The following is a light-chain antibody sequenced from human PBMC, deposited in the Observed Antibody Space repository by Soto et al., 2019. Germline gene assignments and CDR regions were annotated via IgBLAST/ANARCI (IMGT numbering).Light chain of an antibody. Sequence: QSVLTQPASVSGSPGHSITISCTGTSSDVGGYNYVSWYQQHPGKAPKLMIYDVSNRPSGVSNRFSGSKSGNTASLTISGLQAEDEADYYCSSYTSSSTYNYVFGTGTKVTVL. V-gene: IGLV2-14*01. J-gene: IGLJ1*01. CDR2: DVS. CDR1: SSDVGGYNY. CDR3: SSYTSSSTYNYV.